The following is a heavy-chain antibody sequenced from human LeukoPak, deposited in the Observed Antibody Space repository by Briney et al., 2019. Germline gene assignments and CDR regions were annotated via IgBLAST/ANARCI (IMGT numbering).Heavy chain of an antibody. CDR2: IYHSGST. CDR3: ARLSIAARGAFDI. CDR1: GGSISSGGYY. J-gene: IGHJ3*02. D-gene: IGHD6-6*01. Sequence: SETLSLTCTVSGGSISSGGYYWSWIRQPPGKGLEWIGYIYHSGSTNYNPSLKSRVTISVDTSKNQFSLKLSSVTAADTAVYYCARLSIAARGAFDIWGQGTMVTVSS. V-gene: IGHV4-30-2*01.